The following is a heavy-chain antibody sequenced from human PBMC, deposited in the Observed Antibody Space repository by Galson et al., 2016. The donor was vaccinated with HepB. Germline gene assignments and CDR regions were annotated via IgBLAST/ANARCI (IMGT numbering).Heavy chain of an antibody. J-gene: IGHJ4*02. D-gene: IGHD4-17*01. CDR2: ISSDGSTT. CDR3: ARGPTGTIFGGFDN. CDR1: GFTFSRYW. V-gene: IGHV3-74*01. Sequence: SLRLSCAASGFTFSRYWMHWVRQAPGKGLVWVSRISSDGSTTRNADSVKGRFTISRDNAKNTLYLQMNSLRAEDTAVYYCARGPTGTIFGGFDNWGQGTLVTVSS.